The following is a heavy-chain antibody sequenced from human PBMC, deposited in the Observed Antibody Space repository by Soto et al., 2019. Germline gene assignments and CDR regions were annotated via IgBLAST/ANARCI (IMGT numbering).Heavy chain of an antibody. CDR2: MNPNRGNT. D-gene: IGHD2-2*01. CDR3: ARGSHGSSTRCDVFDS. Sequence: QVQLVQSGAEVKKPGASVKVSCKASGYTFTSYDINWVRQATGQGLEWMGWMNPNRGNTGYAQKYQGRFTMHRNTSINTAYMELSSLRSEDTAVDYCARGSHGSSTRCDVFDSWGQGTLVTVSS. CDR1: GYTFTSYD. V-gene: IGHV1-8*01. J-gene: IGHJ4*02.